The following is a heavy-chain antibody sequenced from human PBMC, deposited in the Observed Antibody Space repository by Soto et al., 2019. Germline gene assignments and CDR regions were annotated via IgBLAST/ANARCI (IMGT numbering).Heavy chain of an antibody. CDR3: ARDSEVHYGMDV. V-gene: IGHV3-11*01. CDR2: ISSSGTTI. Sequence: GGSLRLSCEASGFTFSDYYMSWIRQAPGKGLEWVSYISSSGTTIYYADSVKGRFTISRDNTKHSVHLQMNSLRAEDTAVYYCARDSEVHYGMDVWGQGXTVTVSS. D-gene: IGHD3-10*01. J-gene: IGHJ6*01. CDR1: GFTFSDYY.